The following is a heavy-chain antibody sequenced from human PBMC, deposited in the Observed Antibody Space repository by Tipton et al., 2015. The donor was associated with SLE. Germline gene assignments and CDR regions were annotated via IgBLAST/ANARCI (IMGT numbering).Heavy chain of an antibody. Sequence: TLSLTCSVSGGSISNYYWSWIRQPPGKGLEWIGNIYSSGSTNYSPSLKSRLTMSVDTSKNQFSLKMNSVTAADTAVYYCASGSREREGYFDYWGQGTLVTVSS. CDR1: GGSISNYY. CDR2: IYSSGST. J-gene: IGHJ4*02. V-gene: IGHV4-59*07. D-gene: IGHD6-13*01. CDR3: ASGSREREGYFDY.